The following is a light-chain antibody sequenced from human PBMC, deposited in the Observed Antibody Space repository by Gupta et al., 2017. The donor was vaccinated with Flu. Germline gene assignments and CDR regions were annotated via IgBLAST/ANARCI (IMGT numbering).Light chain of an antibody. CDR1: QDITNL. CDR3: QQYHDLSSFS. CDR2: DAS. Sequence: DIQMTQSPSSLSASVGDRVTITCQASQDITNLLNWYQQKPGKAPNLLMYDASNLETGVPSRFSGSGFGTDFTLTISSLQPEDIATYYCQQYHDLSSFSFGQGTKVE. J-gene: IGKJ2*03. V-gene: IGKV1-33*01.